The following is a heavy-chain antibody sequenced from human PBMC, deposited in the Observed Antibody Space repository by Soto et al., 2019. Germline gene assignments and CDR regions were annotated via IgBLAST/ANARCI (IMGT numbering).Heavy chain of an antibody. CDR3: ASAIVVVPAAQYYYYMDV. V-gene: IGHV1-8*01. CDR2: MNPNSGNT. Sequence: GASVKVSCKASGYTFTSYDINWVRQATGQGLEWMGWMNPNSGNTGYAQKFQGRVTMTRNTSISTAYMELSSLRSEDTAVYYCASAIVVVPAAQYYYYMDVWGKGTMVTVSS. CDR1: GYTFTSYD. J-gene: IGHJ6*03. D-gene: IGHD2-2*01.